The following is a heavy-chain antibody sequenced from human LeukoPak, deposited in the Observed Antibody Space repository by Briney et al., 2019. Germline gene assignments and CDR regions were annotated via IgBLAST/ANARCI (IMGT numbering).Heavy chain of an antibody. CDR3: ANLLGYCSSTSCDYYMDV. Sequence: PSETLCLTCAVSGGSITSSNWWSWVRQPPGRGLEWIGEVYHSGSTNCNPSLKSRVTISVDKSKNQFSLKLSSVTAADTAVYYCANLLGYCSSTSCDYYMDVWGKGTTVTVSS. J-gene: IGHJ6*03. CDR1: GGSITSSNW. V-gene: IGHV4-4*02. D-gene: IGHD2-2*01. CDR2: VYHSGST.